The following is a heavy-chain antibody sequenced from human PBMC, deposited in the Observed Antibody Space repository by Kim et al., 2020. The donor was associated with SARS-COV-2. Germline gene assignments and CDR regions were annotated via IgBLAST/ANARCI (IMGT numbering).Heavy chain of an antibody. D-gene: IGHD4-4*01. CDR2: INHSGST. V-gene: IGHV4-34*01. Sequence: SETLSLTCAVYGGSFSGYYWSWIRQPPGKGLEWIGEINHSGSTNYNPSLKSRVTISVDTSKNQFSLKLSSVTAADTAVYYCARGPGGLQRDWGQGTLVTVSS. CDR1: GGSFSGYY. J-gene: IGHJ4*02. CDR3: ARGPGGLQRD.